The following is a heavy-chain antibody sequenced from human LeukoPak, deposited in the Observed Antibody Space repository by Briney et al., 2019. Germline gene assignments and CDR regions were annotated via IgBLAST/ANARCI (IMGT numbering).Heavy chain of an antibody. CDR2: IRYDGSNK. J-gene: IGHJ1*01. V-gene: IGHV3-30*02. CDR3: AKGGDYGGNKGIYFQH. D-gene: IGHD4-23*01. Sequence: GGSLRLSCAASRFTFSSYGMHWVRQAPGKGLEWVAFIRYDGSNKYYADSVKGRFTISRDNSKNTLYLQMNSLRAEDTAVYYCAKGGDYGGNKGIYFQHWGQGTLVTVSS. CDR1: RFTFSSYG.